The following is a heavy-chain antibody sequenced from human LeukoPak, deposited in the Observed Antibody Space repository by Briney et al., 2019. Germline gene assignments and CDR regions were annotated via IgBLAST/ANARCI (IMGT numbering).Heavy chain of an antibody. V-gene: IGHV7-4-1*02. D-gene: IGHD1-14*01. Sequence: ASVKVSCKASVYIVSLYALTSVGRSAGQGLELMGWINTNTGNQTYAKSFTGRFVFSLDTSVSTAYLQISSLKAEDTAVYYCARDYTIAVGTTTYLQHWGQGTLVTVA. CDR1: VYIVSLYA. J-gene: IGHJ1*01. CDR3: ARDYTIAVGTTTYLQH. CDR2: INTNTGNQ.